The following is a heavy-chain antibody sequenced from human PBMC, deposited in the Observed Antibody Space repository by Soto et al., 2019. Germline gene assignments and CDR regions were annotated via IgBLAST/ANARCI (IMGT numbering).Heavy chain of an antibody. D-gene: IGHD6-13*01. V-gene: IGHV3-23*01. CDR1: GFTFRNYA. CDR3: EKVGVVCSSLSCHYTYFDH. CDR2: INSAGGNT. Sequence: GGSLRLSCAASGFTFRNYAVGWVRQAPGKGLEWVSAINSAGGNTYYADSVKVRFTISRDNSKNVVYLQMAVLGAEDTAMYYCEKVGVVCSSLSCHYTYFDHWGQGTQVTVSS. J-gene: IGHJ4*02.